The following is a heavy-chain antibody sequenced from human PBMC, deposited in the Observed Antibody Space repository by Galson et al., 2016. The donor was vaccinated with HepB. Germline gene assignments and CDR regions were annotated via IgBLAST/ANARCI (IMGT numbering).Heavy chain of an antibody. V-gene: IGHV3-53*01. Sequence: SLRLSCAASGFTVSSNYMSWVRQAPGKGLEWVSIIYSGGSTYNADSVKGRFTISRDNSKNTLYLQMNSLRAEDTAVYYCAREGIYSGYARSALDVWGQGTTVIVSS. J-gene: IGHJ3*01. CDR1: GFTVSSNY. D-gene: IGHD5-12*01. CDR2: IYSGGST. CDR3: AREGIYSGYARSALDV.